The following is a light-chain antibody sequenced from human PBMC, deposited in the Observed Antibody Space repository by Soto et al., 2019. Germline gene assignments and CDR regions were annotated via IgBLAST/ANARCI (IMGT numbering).Light chain of an antibody. J-gene: IGKJ1*01. Sequence: AIRMTQSPSSLSASTGDRVTITCRASQGISSYLAWYQHKPGKAPKLLIYAASTLQSGVQSRFIGSGSGTDFTLRISCLQSEDFATCYCQLYYSYPWTCGRGTKVEIK. CDR2: AAS. V-gene: IGKV1-8*01. CDR3: QLYYSYPWT. CDR1: QGISSY.